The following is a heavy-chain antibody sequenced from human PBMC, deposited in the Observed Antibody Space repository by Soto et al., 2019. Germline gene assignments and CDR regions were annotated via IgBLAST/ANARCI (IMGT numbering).Heavy chain of an antibody. CDR1: GFMFRSYA. Sequence: LRLSCAASGFMFRSYAMHWVRQAPGKGLEWVAGIWYDGSTKYYGDSVKGRYSISRDNSKNMLDLQTNSLRAEDTAVYYCARVAPSSSWHIPHFDQWGQGTLVTVSS. D-gene: IGHD6-13*01. CDR3: ARVAPSSSWHIPHFDQ. V-gene: IGHV3-33*01. J-gene: IGHJ4*02. CDR2: IWYDGSTK.